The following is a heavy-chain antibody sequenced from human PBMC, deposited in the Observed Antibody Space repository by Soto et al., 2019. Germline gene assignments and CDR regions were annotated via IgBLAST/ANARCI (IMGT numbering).Heavy chain of an antibody. V-gene: IGHV1-18*01. J-gene: IGHJ5*02. CDR3: ARENCSGGSCYDWFDP. CDR1: GYTFTSYG. CDR2: ISAYNGNT. Sequence: ASVKVSCKASGYTFTSYGISWVRQAPGQGLEWMGWISAYNGNTNYAQKLQGRVTMTTDTSTSTAYMELRSLRSDDTAVYYCARENCSGGSCYDWFDPWGQGTLVTVSS. D-gene: IGHD2-15*01.